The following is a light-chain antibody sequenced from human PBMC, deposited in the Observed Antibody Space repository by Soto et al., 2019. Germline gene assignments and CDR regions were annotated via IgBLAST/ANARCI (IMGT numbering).Light chain of an antibody. CDR3: AAWDDSLSGHWV. Sequence: QSVLTQPPSASGTPGQRVTISCSGSSSNIGSNYVYWYQQLPGTAPKLLIYRNNQRPSGVPDRFSGSKSGTSASLAISGLRSEDEADYYCAAWDDSLSGHWVFGVGTKLTVL. CDR1: SSNIGSNY. J-gene: IGLJ3*02. CDR2: RNN. V-gene: IGLV1-47*01.